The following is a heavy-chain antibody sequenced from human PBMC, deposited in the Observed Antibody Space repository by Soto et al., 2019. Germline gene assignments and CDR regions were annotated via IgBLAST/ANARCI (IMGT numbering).Heavy chain of an antibody. V-gene: IGHV4-31*02. CDR2: IFNSGTT. J-gene: IGHJ4*02. D-gene: IGHD1-26*01. CDR1: GASTVSHYH. Sequence: QVQLQESGPGLVKPSQTLSLTCSVSGASTVSHYHWTWIRQPPGKDLEWMGYIFNSGTTFYNPSLTSRLSISMDTSGNHFSLELRSVTAADTAVYYCALALGPTTGLDYWGQGTLVTVSS. CDR3: ALALGPTTGLDY.